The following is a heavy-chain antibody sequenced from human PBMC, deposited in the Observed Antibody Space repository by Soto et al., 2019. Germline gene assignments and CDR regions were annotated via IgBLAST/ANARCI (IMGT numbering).Heavy chain of an antibody. CDR1: GFSFDDYA. Sequence: PGGSLRLSCAASGFSFDDYAMHWVRLAPGKGLEWVSGISWNGGGKGYADSVKGRLTISRDNAMNSLYLQMNSLRAEDTALYYCAKVFGNSFYYYGMEVWGEGTKVTVSS. D-gene: IGHD3-10*02. J-gene: IGHJ6*04. CDR2: ISWNGGGK. V-gene: IGHV3-9*01. CDR3: AKVFGNSFYYYGMEV.